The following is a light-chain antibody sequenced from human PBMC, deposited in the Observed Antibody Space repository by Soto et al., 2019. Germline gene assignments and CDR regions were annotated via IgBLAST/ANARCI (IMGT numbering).Light chain of an antibody. Sequence: DIEMTHSPSTLSASVGDSVTITCRASQSISSWLAWYQQKQGKALKXLIYDACSLESGVPSRFSGSGSGTELTITISSLKPDDFETYYCQQYQSYSRRFGQGTKG. CDR1: QSISSW. V-gene: IGKV1-5*01. CDR3: QQYQSYSRR. CDR2: DAC. J-gene: IGKJ1*01.